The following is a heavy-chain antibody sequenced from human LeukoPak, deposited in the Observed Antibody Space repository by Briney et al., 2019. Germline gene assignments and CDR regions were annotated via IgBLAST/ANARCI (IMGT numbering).Heavy chain of an antibody. CDR1: GGTFSSYA. V-gene: IGHV1-69*05. CDR2: IIPIFGTA. Sequence: ASVKVSCXASGGTFSSYAISWVRQAPGQGLEWMGRIIPIFGTANYAQKFHGRVTITTDEYTSTAYMELSSLRSEDTAVYYCARDYDSSGYYYSDYWGQGTLVTVSS. J-gene: IGHJ4*02. CDR3: ARDYDSSGYYYSDY. D-gene: IGHD3-22*01.